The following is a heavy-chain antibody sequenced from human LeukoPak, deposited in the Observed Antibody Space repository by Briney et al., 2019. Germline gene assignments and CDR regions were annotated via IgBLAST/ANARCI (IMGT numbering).Heavy chain of an antibody. D-gene: IGHD3-16*02. J-gene: IGHJ4*02. V-gene: IGHV3-48*01. CDR3: AKDSLLQVGGVIVTHAFDY. Sequence: GGSLRLSCVASGFTFSSNGMHWVRQAPGKGLEWVSYISSSSSTIYYADSVKGRFTISRDNSKNTLYLQMNSLRAEDTAVYYCAKDSLLQVGGVIVTHAFDYWGQGTLVTVSS. CDR1: GFTFSSNG. CDR2: ISSSSSTI.